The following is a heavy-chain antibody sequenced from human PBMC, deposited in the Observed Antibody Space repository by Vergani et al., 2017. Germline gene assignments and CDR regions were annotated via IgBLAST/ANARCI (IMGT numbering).Heavy chain of an antibody. V-gene: IGHV4-59*01. D-gene: IGHD2-21*02. CDR3: ARGGWLVPDV. CDR1: GDSISPYF. CDR2: ISYSGDT. Sequence: QVQLHESGPGLVKPSETLSLTCTVSGDSISPYFWTWIRQPPGQGLEWIGYISYSGDTNCAPSLKCLVSISLDTSKNQFSLQVNSVTLSDTAVYYCARGGWLVPDVWGQGTLVTVSS. J-gene: IGHJ4*02.